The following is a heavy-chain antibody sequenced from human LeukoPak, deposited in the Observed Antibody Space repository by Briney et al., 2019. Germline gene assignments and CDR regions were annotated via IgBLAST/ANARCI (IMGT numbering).Heavy chain of an antibody. J-gene: IGHJ4*02. CDR3: AKEGTVQISTWYDN. CDR2: ISFDGNLR. Sequence: PGRSLRLSCAASGFTFSNYGMHWVRQAPGKGLEWVAVISFDGNLRYYTDSVKGRFTISRDNSRNTLFLQMNGLRPEDTALYYCAKEGTVQISTWYDNWGQGTLVTVSS. CDR1: GFTFSNYG. D-gene: IGHD6-13*01. V-gene: IGHV3-30*18.